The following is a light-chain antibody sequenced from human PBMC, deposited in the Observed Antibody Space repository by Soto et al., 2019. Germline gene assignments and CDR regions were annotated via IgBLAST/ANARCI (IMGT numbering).Light chain of an antibody. CDR2: DAV. J-gene: IGKJ2*01. CDR1: QSVTGTN. V-gene: IGKV3-20*01. Sequence: EIVLTQSPGTLSLSPGEGATLSCRASQSVTGTNLAWYQQRAGQAPRLLIYDAVRRATGIPDRFSGSGSGTDFTLTISILEPEDSAVYYCHQYGSSLGTFSKGTNVEI. CDR3: HQYGSSLGT.